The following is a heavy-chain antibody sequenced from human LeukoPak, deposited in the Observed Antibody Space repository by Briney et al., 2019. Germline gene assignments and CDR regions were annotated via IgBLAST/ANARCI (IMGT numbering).Heavy chain of an antibody. Sequence: GRSLRLSCAASGFTFNTYAMHWVRQAPGQGLEWMGWINPNSGGTNYAQKFQGRVTMTRDTSISTAYMELSRLRSDDTAVYYCARQKGVIAAAAVIPFWNWFDPWGQGTLVTVSS. D-gene: IGHD2-2*02. V-gene: IGHV1-2*02. J-gene: IGHJ5*02. CDR3: ARQKGVIAAAAVIPFWNWFDP. CDR1: GFTFNTYA. CDR2: INPNSGGT.